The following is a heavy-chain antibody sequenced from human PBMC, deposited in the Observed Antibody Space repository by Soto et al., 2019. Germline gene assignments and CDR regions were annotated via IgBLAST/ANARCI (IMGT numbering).Heavy chain of an antibody. CDR1: GFSLNTTAVG. CDR2: IYWDNDK. J-gene: IGHJ3*02. CDR3: ARREAHDYVWGSYKDAFDI. D-gene: IGHD3-16*01. Sequence: SGPTLVNPTQTLTLTCTFSGFSLNTTAVGVGWIRQPPGKALEWLALIYWDNDKRYNPSLKTRLTITKDTSKNQVVLKMTNMDPVDTATYFCARREAHDYVWGSYKDAFDIWGQGTMVTVSS. V-gene: IGHV2-5*02.